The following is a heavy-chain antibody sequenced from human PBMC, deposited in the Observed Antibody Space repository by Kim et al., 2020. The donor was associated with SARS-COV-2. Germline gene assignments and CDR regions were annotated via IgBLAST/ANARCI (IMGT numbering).Heavy chain of an antibody. V-gene: IGHV4-31*03. D-gene: IGHD4-17*01. CDR2: IYYSGST. Sequence: SETLSLTCTVSGGSISSGGYYWSWIRQHPGKGLEWIGYIYYSGSTYYNPSLKSRVTISVDTSKNQFSLKLSSVTAADTAVYYCAREGGDGDYAYYYYLGVWGQGTTVTVSS. CDR3: AREGGDGDYAYYYYLGV. CDR1: GGSISSGGYY. J-gene: IGHJ6*03.